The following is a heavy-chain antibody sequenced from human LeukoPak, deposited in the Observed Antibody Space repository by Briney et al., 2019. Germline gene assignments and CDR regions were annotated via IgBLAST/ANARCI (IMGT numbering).Heavy chain of an antibody. CDR1: GFTFSSYG. CDR2: IADDGSNK. Sequence: GRSLRLSCAASGFTFSSYGMHWVRQAPGKGLEWVTLIADDGSNKNYADSVKGRFTISRDNSKKTLYLQMDSLRAEDTAVYYCAKDGGYSSSWYPPIYFEYWGQGTLVTVSS. CDR3: AKDGGYSSSWYPPIYFEY. V-gene: IGHV3-30*18. D-gene: IGHD6-13*01. J-gene: IGHJ4*02.